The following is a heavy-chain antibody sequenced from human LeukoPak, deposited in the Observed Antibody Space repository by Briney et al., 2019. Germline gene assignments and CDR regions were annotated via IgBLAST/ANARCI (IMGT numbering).Heavy chain of an antibody. Sequence: PGGSLRLSCAASGFTFSSYSMNWVRQAPGKGLEWVSSISSSSSYIYYADSVKGRFTISRDNAKNSLYLQMNSLRAEDTAVYYCARAAPIVVVPAEPDDYWGQGTLVTVSS. D-gene: IGHD2-2*01. CDR2: ISSSSSYI. CDR1: GFTFSSYS. J-gene: IGHJ4*02. CDR3: ARAAPIVVVPAEPDDY. V-gene: IGHV3-21*01.